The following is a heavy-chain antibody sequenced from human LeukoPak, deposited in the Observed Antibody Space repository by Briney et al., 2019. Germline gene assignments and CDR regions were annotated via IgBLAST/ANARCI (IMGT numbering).Heavy chain of an antibody. CDR2: IWFDGSTK. CDR1: GFTFSSYG. J-gene: IGHJ4*02. D-gene: IGHD2-2*01. CDR3: ARDALPAAMAYYFDY. Sequence: GRSLRLSCAASGFTFSSYGMHWVRQAPGKGLEWVAVIWFDGSTKYYVDSVKGRFTISRDNSKNTLYLQMNRLRAEDTALYYCARDALPAAMAYYFDYSGQGTLVTVSS. V-gene: IGHV3-33*08.